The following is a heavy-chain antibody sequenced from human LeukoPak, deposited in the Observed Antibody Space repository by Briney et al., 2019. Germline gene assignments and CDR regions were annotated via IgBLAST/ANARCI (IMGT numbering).Heavy chain of an antibody. V-gene: IGHV4-59*01. J-gene: IGHJ4*02. Sequence: PSETLSLTCTVSGGSISSYYWSWIRQPPGKGLEWIGYIYYSGSTNYNPSLKSRVTISVDTSKNQFSLKLSSVTAADTDVYYCARGNLQYYFDYWGQGTLVTVSS. CDR2: IYYSGST. D-gene: IGHD1-14*01. CDR1: GGSISSYY. CDR3: ARGNLQYYFDY.